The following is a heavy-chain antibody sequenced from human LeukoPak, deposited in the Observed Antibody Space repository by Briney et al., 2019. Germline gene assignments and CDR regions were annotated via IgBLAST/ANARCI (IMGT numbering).Heavy chain of an antibody. J-gene: IGHJ4*02. D-gene: IGHD4-11*01. CDR2: INSDGSST. Sequence: GGSLRLSCAASEFTFSTYWMHWVRQAPGKGLVWVSRINSDGSSTNYADSVKGRFTISRDNAKNTLYLQMNSLSTEDTAVYYCAREDHSNYNYWGQGTLVTVSS. V-gene: IGHV3-74*01. CDR3: AREDHSNYNY. CDR1: EFTFSTYW.